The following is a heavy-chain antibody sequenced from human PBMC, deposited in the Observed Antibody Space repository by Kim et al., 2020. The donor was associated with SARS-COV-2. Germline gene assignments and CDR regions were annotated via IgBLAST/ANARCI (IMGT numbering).Heavy chain of an antibody. J-gene: IGHJ4*02. CDR3: ARRGGYYYGSGSYSPLDY. CDR1: GYSFTSYW. V-gene: IGHV5-51*01. D-gene: IGHD3-10*01. Sequence: GESLKISCKGSGYSFTSYWIGWVRQMPGKGLEWMGIIYPGDSDTRYSPSFQGQVTISADKSISTAYLQWSSLKASDTAMYYCARRGGYYYGSGSYSPLDYWGQGTLVTVSS. CDR2: IYPGDSDT.